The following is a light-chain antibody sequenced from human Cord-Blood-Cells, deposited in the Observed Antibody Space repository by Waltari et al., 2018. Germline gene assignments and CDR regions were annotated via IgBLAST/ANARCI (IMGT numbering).Light chain of an antibody. V-gene: IGKV1-39*01. CDR2: AAS. J-gene: IGKJ1*01. CDR1: QSISSY. CDR3: QQSYSTPRT. Sequence: DIQMTQSPSSLYASVGDRVTITCRASQSISSYLNWYQQKPGKAPKLLIYAASSLQSGVPSRCRGSGYGTDFTLTISSRQPEDFATYYCQQSYSTPRTFGKGTKVEIK.